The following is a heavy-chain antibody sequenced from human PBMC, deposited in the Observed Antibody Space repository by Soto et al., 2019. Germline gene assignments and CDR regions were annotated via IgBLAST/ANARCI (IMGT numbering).Heavy chain of an antibody. J-gene: IGHJ4*02. V-gene: IGHV4-34*01. D-gene: IGHD6-13*01. CDR1: GGSFSGYY. Sequence: QVQLQQWGAGLLKPSETLSLTCAVYGGSFSGYYWSWIRQPPGKGLEWIGEINHSGSTNYNPSLKSRVTISVDTSKDQCSLKLSCVTAADTAVYYCARAVPQHIDYWGQGALVTVSS. CDR3: ARAVPQHIDY. CDR2: INHSGST.